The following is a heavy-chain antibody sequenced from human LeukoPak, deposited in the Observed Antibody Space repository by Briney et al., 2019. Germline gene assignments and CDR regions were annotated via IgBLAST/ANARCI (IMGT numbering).Heavy chain of an antibody. V-gene: IGHV3-23*01. CDR1: GFTFSSYA. Sequence: GGSLRLFRAASGFTFSSYAMSWVRQAPGKGLEWVSAISGSGGSTYYADSVKGRFTISRDNSKNTLYLQMNSLRAEDTAVYYCAKDGARYCSGGSCTTSRGGFDYWGQGTLVTVSS. CDR2: ISGSGGST. D-gene: IGHD2-15*01. J-gene: IGHJ4*02. CDR3: AKDGARYCSGGSCTTSRGGFDY.